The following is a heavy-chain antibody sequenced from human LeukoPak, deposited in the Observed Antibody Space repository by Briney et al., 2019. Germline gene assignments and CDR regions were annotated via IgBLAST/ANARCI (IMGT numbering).Heavy chain of an antibody. CDR2: INPYSGGT. V-gene: IGHV1-2*06. CDR1: GYTFTVYY. D-gene: IGHD3-22*01. J-gene: IGHJ4*02. CDR3: ARGGWYYYDSSGYYNNFDY. Sequence: ASVKVSCKASGYTFTVYYMHWVRQAPGQGLEWMGRINPYSGGTNYAQKFQGRVTMTRDTSITTAYMELSSLRSDDTAVYYCARGGWYYYDSSGYYNNFDYWGQGTLVTVSS.